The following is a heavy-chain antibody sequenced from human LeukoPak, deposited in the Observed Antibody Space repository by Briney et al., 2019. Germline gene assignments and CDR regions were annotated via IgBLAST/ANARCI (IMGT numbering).Heavy chain of an antibody. CDR1: GGSINNYY. CDR3: ARVGRPYYYDSSGYYPA. J-gene: IGHJ4*02. V-gene: IGHV4-59*12. Sequence: SETLSLTCSVSGGSINNYYWNWIRQPPGKGLEWIGYIYYSGSTDYNPSLKSRVTISVDTSKNQFSLKLSSVTAADTAVYYCARVGRPYYYDSSGYYPAWGQGTLVTVSS. CDR2: IYYSGST. D-gene: IGHD3-22*01.